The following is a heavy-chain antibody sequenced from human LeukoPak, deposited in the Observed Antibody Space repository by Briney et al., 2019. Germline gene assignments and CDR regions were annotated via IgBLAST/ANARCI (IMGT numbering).Heavy chain of an antibody. Sequence: SETLSLTCTVSGGSISSSYWSWIRQPPGKGLEWIGYIHFSGSTYYNPSLKSRADISIDTSNTQFSLRLTSVTAADTAVYYCAREIAVAGSAFDIWGQGTMVTVSS. CDR1: GGSISSSY. CDR3: AREIAVAGSAFDI. CDR2: IHFSGST. J-gene: IGHJ3*02. D-gene: IGHD6-19*01. V-gene: IGHV4-59*12.